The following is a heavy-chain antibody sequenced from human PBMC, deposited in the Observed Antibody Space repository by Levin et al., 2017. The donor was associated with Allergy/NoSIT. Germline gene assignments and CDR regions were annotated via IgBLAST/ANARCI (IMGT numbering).Heavy chain of an antibody. V-gene: IGHV4-61*02. J-gene: IGHJ6*03. CDR2: IDASGST. CDR3: ASHQNSGYDWGYYYMDV. CDR1: GGSISSGCCY. Sequence: LRLSCTVSGGSISSGCCYWTWIRQPAGKGLEWIGRIDASGSTNYNPSLKSRVTISVDTSKNHFSLKLSSVTAADTAVYYCASHQNSGYDWGYYYMDVWGKGTTVTVFS. D-gene: IGHD5-12*01.